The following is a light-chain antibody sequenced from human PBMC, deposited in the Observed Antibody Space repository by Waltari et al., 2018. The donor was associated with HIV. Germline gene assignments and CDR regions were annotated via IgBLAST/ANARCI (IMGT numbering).Light chain of an antibody. CDR3: QQYNNWPPGYT. CDR1: QSISRD. CDR2: DAS. Sequence: TVMTQSPATMFVSPGERATILCRASQSISRDLAWSQQKPGQAPRHRMYDASTRATGIPARFSGSGSGTEFTLTISSLQSEDFAVYYCQQYNNWPPGYTFGQGTKLQIK. J-gene: IGKJ2*01. V-gene: IGKV3-15*01.